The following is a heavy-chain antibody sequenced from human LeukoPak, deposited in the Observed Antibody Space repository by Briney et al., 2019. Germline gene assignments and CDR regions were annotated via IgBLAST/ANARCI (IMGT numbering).Heavy chain of an antibody. CDR1: GFTFSSYG. CDR2: IRYDGSNK. D-gene: IGHD5-24*01. CDR3: AKDSAEVEMSTILDY. Sequence: GGSLRLSCAASGFTFSSYGMHWVRQAPGKGLEWVAFIRYDGSNKYYADSVKGRFTISRDNSKNTLYLQMNSLRAEDTAVYYCAKDSAEVEMSTILDYWGQGTLVTVSS. J-gene: IGHJ4*02. V-gene: IGHV3-30*02.